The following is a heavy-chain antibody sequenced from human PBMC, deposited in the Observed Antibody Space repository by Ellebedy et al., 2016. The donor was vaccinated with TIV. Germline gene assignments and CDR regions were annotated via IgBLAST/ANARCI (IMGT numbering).Heavy chain of an antibody. CDR1: GFTFSSYG. Sequence: GESLKISXAASGFTFSSYGIQWVRQAPGKGLEWVAFISYDGSIKYFADSVKGRFTISRDNSKNTLYLQMNSLRAEDTAVYYCAKGHYYDSSGYSYSAFNIWGQGTMVTVSS. CDR2: ISYDGSIK. J-gene: IGHJ3*02. D-gene: IGHD3-22*01. CDR3: AKGHYYDSSGYSYSAFNI. V-gene: IGHV3-30*18.